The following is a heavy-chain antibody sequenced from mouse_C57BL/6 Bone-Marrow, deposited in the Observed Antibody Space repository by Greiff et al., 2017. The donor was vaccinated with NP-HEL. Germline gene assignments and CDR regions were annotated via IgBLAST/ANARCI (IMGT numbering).Heavy chain of an antibody. V-gene: IGHV3-6*01. CDR1: GYSITSGYY. CDR3: ARGRYGGVY. J-gene: IGHJ2*01. CDR2: ISYDGSN. Sequence: EVKLEESGPGLVKPSQSLSLTCSVTGYSITSGYYWNWIRQFPGNKLEWMGYISYDGSNNYNPSLKNRISITRDTSKNQFFLKLNSVTTEDTATYYCARGRYGGVYWDKGTTLTVSS. D-gene: IGHD1-1*01.